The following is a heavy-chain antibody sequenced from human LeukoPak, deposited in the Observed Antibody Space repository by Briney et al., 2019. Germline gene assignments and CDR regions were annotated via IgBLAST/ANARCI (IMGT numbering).Heavy chain of an antibody. CDR2: ISGSGGRT. V-gene: IGHV3-23*01. J-gene: IGHJ4*02. Sequence: PGGSLRLSCAASGFTFTTSAMSWVRQAPGKGLEWVSGISGSGGRTYYADSVKGRFTISRDNSKNTLYLQMNSLRAEDTAVYYCARFAVHRRLTAAGQFGLDYWGQGTLVTVSS. CDR3: ARFAVHRRLTAAGQFGLDY. D-gene: IGHD6-13*01. CDR1: GFTFTTSA.